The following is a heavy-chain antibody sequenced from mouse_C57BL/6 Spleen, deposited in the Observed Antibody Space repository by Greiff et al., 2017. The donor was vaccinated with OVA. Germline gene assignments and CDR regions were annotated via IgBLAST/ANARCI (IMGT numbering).Heavy chain of an antibody. CDR2: INPNNGGT. D-gene: IGHD2-2*01. V-gene: IGHV1-26*01. Sequence: EVQLQRSGPELVKPGASVKISCKASGYTFTDYYMNWVKQSHGKSLEWIGDINPNNGGTSYNQKFKGKATLTVDKSSSTAYMELRSLTSEDSAVYYCARRDGYDGGDYFDYWGQGTTLTVSS. CDR3: ARRDGYDGGDYFDY. J-gene: IGHJ2*01. CDR1: GYTFTDYY.